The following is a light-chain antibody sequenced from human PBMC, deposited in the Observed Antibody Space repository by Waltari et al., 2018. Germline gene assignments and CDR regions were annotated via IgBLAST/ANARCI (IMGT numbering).Light chain of an antibody. V-gene: IGLV3-10*01. CDR1: ELPRTY. J-gene: IGLJ1*01. CDR2: EDT. CDR3: YSSDSTGLRV. Sequence: SYELTQPPSVSVSPGQTARITCSGHELPRTYAHWFQQKSGKAPRLVIDEDTKRPPGIPERFSGTSSGTVATLTITGAQVDDEADYYCYSSDSTGLRVFGGGTTVVVL.